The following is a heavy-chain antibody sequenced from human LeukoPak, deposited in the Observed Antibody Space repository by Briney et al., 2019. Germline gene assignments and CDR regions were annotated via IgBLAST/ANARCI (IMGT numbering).Heavy chain of an antibody. CDR3: ASSRGYSYGAAGDYFDY. CDR2: IYTSGST. CDR1: GGSLSYYF. Sequence: SETLSLTCTVSGGSLSYYFWSWIRQPADKGLEWIGRIYTSGSTNYNPSLKSRVTISVDTSKNQFSLKLSSVTAADTAVYYCASSRGYSYGAAGDYFDYWGQGTLVTVSS. V-gene: IGHV4-4*07. J-gene: IGHJ4*02. D-gene: IGHD5-18*01.